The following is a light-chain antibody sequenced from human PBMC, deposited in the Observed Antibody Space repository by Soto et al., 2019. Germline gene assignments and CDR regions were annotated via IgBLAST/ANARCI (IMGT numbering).Light chain of an antibody. CDR1: SSDVGGYNY. CDR3: SSYTISNTRQIV. V-gene: IGLV2-14*03. J-gene: IGLJ1*01. CDR2: DVS. Sequence: QSVLTQPASVSGSPGQSIPISCTGTSSDVGGYNYVSWYQHHPGKAPKLMIFDVSNRPSGVSNRFSGSKSGNTASLTISGLQPEDEADYYCSSYTISNTRQIVFGTGTKVTVL.